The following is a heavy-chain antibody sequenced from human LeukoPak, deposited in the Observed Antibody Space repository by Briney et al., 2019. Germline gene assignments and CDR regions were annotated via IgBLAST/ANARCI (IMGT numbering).Heavy chain of an antibody. CDR1: GYTFTSYG. Sequence: ASVKVSCKASGYTFTSYGISWVRQAPGQGLEWMGWISAYNGNTNYAQKLQGRVTMTTDTSTSTAYMELRSLRSDDTAVYYCARDRLWAYYYDSGGYPYFDYWGQGTLVTVSS. J-gene: IGHJ4*02. V-gene: IGHV1-18*01. CDR2: ISAYNGNT. D-gene: IGHD3-22*01. CDR3: ARDRLWAYYYDSGGYPYFDY.